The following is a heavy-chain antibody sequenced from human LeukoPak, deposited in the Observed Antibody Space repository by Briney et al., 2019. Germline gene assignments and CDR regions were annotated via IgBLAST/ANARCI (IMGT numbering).Heavy chain of an antibody. Sequence: GGSLRLSCAASRFTFDDYAMHWVRQAPGKGLEWVSGILRNSGSIGYADSVKGRFTISRDDAKNSLYLQMNSLRAEDTALYYCVKDGGRDTAAAYYWGQGTLVSVSS. CDR1: RFTFDDYA. J-gene: IGHJ4*02. V-gene: IGHV3-9*01. D-gene: IGHD6-13*01. CDR3: VKDGGRDTAAAYY. CDR2: ILRNSGSI.